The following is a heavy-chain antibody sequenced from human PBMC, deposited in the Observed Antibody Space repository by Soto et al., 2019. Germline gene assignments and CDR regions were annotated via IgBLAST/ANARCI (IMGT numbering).Heavy chain of an antibody. V-gene: IGHV3-15*07. CDR2: IKSKTDGGTT. CDR3: TTPQTIQTYYYYYYGMDV. Sequence: GGSLRLSCAASGFTFSNAWMNWVRQAPGKGLEWVGRIKSKTDGGTTDYAAPVKGRFTISRDDSKNTLYLQMNSLKTEDTAVYYCTTPQTIQTYYYYYYGMDVWGQGTTVTVSS. CDR1: GFTFSNAW. J-gene: IGHJ6*02.